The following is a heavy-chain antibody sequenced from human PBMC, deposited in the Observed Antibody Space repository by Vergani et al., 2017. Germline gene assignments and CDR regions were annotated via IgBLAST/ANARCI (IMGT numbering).Heavy chain of an antibody. V-gene: IGHV4-34*02. CDR1: GGSFSGYY. Sequence: QVQLQHWGAGLLKPSETLSLTCAVYGGSFSGYYWSWIRQPPGKGLEWIGGINHSGSTNYNPSLKSRVTISVDTSKNQFSLKLTSVTAADTAVYYCARGLKQLVLVWFDPWGQGTLVTVSS. CDR2: INHSGST. CDR3: ARGLKQLVLVWFDP. J-gene: IGHJ5*02. D-gene: IGHD6-6*01.